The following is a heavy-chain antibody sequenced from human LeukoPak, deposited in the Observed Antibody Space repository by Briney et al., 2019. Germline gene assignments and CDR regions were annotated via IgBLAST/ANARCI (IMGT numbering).Heavy chain of an antibody. V-gene: IGHV3-23*01. CDR3: AKDQSYGAGSYYIPSDY. J-gene: IGHJ4*02. Sequence: GGSLRLSCTASGFTFDTYAMSWVRQAPGRGLEWISGISDSGHSTYYADSVKGRFSISRDNSKNTLYLQMNSLRAEDTAVYYCAKDQSYGAGSYYIPSDYWGQGTLVTVSS. CDR2: ISDSGHST. D-gene: IGHD3-10*01. CDR1: GFTFDTYA.